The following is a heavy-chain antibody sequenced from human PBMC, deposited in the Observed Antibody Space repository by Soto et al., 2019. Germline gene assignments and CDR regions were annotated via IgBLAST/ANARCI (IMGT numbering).Heavy chain of an antibody. J-gene: IGHJ4*02. D-gene: IGHD6-19*01. CDR2: IYYSGTT. V-gene: IGHV4-39*01. CDR1: GGSISSSSYY. CDR3: ARRITVAAIDYFDY. Sequence: QVQLQESGPGLVKPSETLSLTCTVSGGSISSSSYYWGWIHQPPGKGLEWIGSIYYSGTTYYNPSLKSRVTISVDTSKNQFSLKLRSVTAADTAVYYCARRITVAAIDYFDYWGQGTLVTVSS.